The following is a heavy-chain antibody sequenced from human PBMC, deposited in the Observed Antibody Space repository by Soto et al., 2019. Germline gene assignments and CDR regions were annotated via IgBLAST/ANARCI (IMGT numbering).Heavy chain of an antibody. Sequence: QVQLQQWGAGLLKPSEALSLTCAVYGGSLSGSYWSCIRQPPGTGLEWIGAIHHSGSTYYNPSLKSRVTLSVDTSKNQFSLKLNSVTAADTAVYYCASPGYCSDGTCYPDYWGQGTLVTVSS. CDR2: IHHSGST. V-gene: IGHV4-34*01. CDR1: GGSLSGSY. D-gene: IGHD2-15*01. J-gene: IGHJ4*02. CDR3: ASPGYCSDGTCYPDY.